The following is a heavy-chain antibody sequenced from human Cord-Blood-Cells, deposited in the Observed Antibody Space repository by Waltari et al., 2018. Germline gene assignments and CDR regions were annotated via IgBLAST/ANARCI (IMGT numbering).Heavy chain of an antibody. J-gene: IGHJ4*02. CDR3: ARELSLSFDY. CDR1: GFTVSRNY. Sequence: EVQLVGSGGGLIQPGGSLRLSCAASGFTVSRNYMTWVRQALGKGLEWVSVIYSGGRTYYADSVKGRFTISRDNSKNTLYLQMNSLRAEDTAVYYCARELSLSFDYWGQGTLVTVSS. CDR2: IYSGGRT. V-gene: IGHV3-53*01.